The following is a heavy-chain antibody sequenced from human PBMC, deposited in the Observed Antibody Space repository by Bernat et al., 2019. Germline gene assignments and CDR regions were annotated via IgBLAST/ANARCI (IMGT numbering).Heavy chain of an antibody. CDR3: ARRMDYYYGMDV. Sequence: EVQLVESGGGLVQPGGSLRLSCAASGFTFSSYWMHWVRQAPGKGLVWVSRINSDGSSTSYADSVKGRFTISRDNAKNTLYLQMNSLRAEDTAVYYCARRMDYYYGMDVWGQGTTVTVSS. CDR2: INSDGSST. J-gene: IGHJ6*02. D-gene: IGHD2-15*01. CDR1: GFTFSSYW. V-gene: IGHV3-74*01.